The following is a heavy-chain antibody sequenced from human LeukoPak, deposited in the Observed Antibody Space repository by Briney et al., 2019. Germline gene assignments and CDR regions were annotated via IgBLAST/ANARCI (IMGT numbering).Heavy chain of an antibody. V-gene: IGHV4-34*01. CDR1: GASIRSGNIH. Sequence: SSETLSLTCAVSGASIRSGNIHWAWIRQPPGKGLEWIGEINHRGRTNYNPSLKSRVTMSVDTSKSQFSLNLSSVTAADTSVYYCARVDYGDYSKAFDYWGQGTLVTVSS. CDR3: ARVDYGDYSKAFDY. CDR2: INHRGRT. J-gene: IGHJ4*02. D-gene: IGHD4-17*01.